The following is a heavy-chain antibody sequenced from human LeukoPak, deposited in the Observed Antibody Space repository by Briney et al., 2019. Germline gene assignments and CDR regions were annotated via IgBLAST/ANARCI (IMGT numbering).Heavy chain of an antibody. CDR1: GYTFTSYY. V-gene: IGHV1-46*01. J-gene: IGHJ6*03. CDR3: AREKGKYGSGSSYYYYMDV. CDR2: INPSGGST. Sequence: ASVKVSCKASGYTFTSYYMHWVRQAPGQGLEWMGIINPSGGSTNYAQKFQGRVTITTDESTSTAYMELSSLRSEDTAVYYCAREKGKYGSGSSYYYYMDVWGKGTTVTVSS. D-gene: IGHD3-10*01.